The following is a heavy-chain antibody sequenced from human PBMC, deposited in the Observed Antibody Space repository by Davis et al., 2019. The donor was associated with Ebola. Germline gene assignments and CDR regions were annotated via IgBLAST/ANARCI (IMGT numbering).Heavy chain of an antibody. CDR3: ARAFITHLHYYYYGMDV. Sequence: ASVKVSCKASGYTFISYGITWVRQAPGQGLEWMGWISGYNGNTNYAQNLQGRVTMTTDTSTSTAYMELRGLRSDDTAVYSCARAFITHLHYYYYGMDVGGKGTTVTVSS. CDR2: ISGYNGNT. V-gene: IGHV1-18*01. D-gene: IGHD3-10*01. CDR1: GYTFISYG. J-gene: IGHJ6*04.